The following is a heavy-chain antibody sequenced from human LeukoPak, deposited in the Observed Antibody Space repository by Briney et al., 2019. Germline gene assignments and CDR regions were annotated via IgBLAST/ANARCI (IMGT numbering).Heavy chain of an antibody. CDR1: GGSISSSSYY. D-gene: IGHD1-26*01. Sequence: SETLSLTCTVSGGSISSSSYYWGWIRQPPGKGLEWIGSIYYSGSTYYNPSLKSRVTISVDTSKNQFSLKLSSVTAADTAVYYCARHQRQIVGATTFDYWGQGTLVTVSS. CDR3: ARHQRQIVGATTFDY. J-gene: IGHJ4*02. V-gene: IGHV4-39*01. CDR2: IYYSGST.